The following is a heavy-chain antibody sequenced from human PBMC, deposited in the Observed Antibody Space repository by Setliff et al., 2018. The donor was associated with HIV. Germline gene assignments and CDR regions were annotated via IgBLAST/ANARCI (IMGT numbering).Heavy chain of an antibody. D-gene: IGHD2-15*01. CDR2: IYTSGST. J-gene: IGHJ4*02. CDR1: GGSISSGSYY. Sequence: TSETLSLTCTVSGGSISSGSYYWSWIRQPAGKGLEWIGRIYTSGSTNYNPSLKSRVTISVDTSKNQFSLKLNSVTAADTAVYYCARDSRQVVNPKGFDYWGQGTLVTVSS. V-gene: IGHV4-61*02. CDR3: ARDSRQVVNPKGFDY.